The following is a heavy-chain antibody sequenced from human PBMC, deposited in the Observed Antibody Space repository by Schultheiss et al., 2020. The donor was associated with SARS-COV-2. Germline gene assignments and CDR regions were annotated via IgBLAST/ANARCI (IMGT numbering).Heavy chain of an antibody. V-gene: IGHV4-39*01. CDR2: IYYSGST. CDR3: ARHPPSLLPKLEPDYGMDV. CDR1: GGSISSSSYY. Sequence: SETLSLTCTVSGGSISSSSYYWGWIRQPPGKGLEWIGSIYYSGSTYYNPSLKSRVTISVDTSKNQFSLKLSSVTAADTAVYYCARHPPSLLPKLEPDYGMDVWGQGTTVTVSS. J-gene: IGHJ6*02. D-gene: IGHD1-1*01.